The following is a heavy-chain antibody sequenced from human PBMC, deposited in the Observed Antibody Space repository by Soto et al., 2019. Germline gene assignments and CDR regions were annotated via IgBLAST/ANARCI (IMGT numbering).Heavy chain of an antibody. J-gene: IGHJ3*02. V-gene: IGHV1-18*01. D-gene: IGHD1-26*01. CDR1: GYTFTSSG. CDR3: ARWARNRPDAFDI. Sequence: ASVKVCGKASGYTFTSSGISGVRQAPGQGLEWMRWNSAHIGNTNYAQKLQGRVTMTTDTSTSTAYMELRSLRSDDTAVYYCARWARNRPDAFDIWGQGTMVTVSS. CDR2: NSAHIGNT.